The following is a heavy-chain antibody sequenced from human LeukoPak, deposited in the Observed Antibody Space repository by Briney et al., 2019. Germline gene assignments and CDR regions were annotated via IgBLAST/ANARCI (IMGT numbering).Heavy chain of an antibody. Sequence: SETLSLTRAVYGGPFSGYSWSWFRPPPGKGLVWLGKDIHGGSNNYHPSHKSRVTISIHTPKTQFSLKLSSVTAADTAVYYCARDRSDMVRGINIVRQYHYYYYMDVWGKGTTVTVSS. J-gene: IGHJ6*03. CDR2: DIHGGSN. CDR1: GGPFSGYS. D-gene: IGHD3-10*01. V-gene: IGHV4-34*12. CDR3: ARDRSDMVRGINIVRQYHYYYYMDV.